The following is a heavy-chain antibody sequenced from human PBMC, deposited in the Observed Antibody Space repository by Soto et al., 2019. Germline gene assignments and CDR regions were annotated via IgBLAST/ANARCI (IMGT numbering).Heavy chain of an antibody. Sequence: SETLSLTCAVYGGSFSGYYWSWIRQPPGKGLEWIGEINHSGSTNYNPSLKSRVTISVDTSKNQFSLKLSSVTAADTAVYYCARRTKTISSSPDEHFDYWGQGTLVTVSS. V-gene: IGHV4-34*01. CDR2: INHSGST. CDR1: GGSFSGYY. CDR3: ARRTKTISSSPDEHFDY. D-gene: IGHD6-6*01. J-gene: IGHJ4*02.